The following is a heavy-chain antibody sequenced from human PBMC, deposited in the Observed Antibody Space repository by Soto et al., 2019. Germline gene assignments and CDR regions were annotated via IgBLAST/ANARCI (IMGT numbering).Heavy chain of an antibody. CDR3: AGGQRYLRQGYSDY. CDR1: AFTFSDHS. CDR2: IGDTGTFI. J-gene: IGHJ4*02. D-gene: IGHD4-4*01. Sequence: EVQLVESGGGLVKPGGSLRLSCAASAFTFSDHSMNWVRQAPGKGLEWVSSIGDTGTFIYYADSVKGRFTISRDNAKNSLFLQMVSVRADDMALYYCAGGQRYLRQGYSDYWGQGTLVTVSS. V-gene: IGHV3-21*01.